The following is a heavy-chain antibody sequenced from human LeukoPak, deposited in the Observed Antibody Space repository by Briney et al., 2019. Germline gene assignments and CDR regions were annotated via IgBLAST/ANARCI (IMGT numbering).Heavy chain of an antibody. Sequence: SETLSLTCTVSGGSISSYYWSWIRQPPGKGLEWIGYIYYSGSTNYNPSLKSRVTISVHTSKNQFSLKLSSVTAADTAVYYCASYSSSWSLDYWGQGTLVTVSS. CDR2: IYYSGST. CDR1: GGSISSYY. V-gene: IGHV4-59*01. CDR3: ASYSSSWSLDY. D-gene: IGHD6-13*01. J-gene: IGHJ4*02.